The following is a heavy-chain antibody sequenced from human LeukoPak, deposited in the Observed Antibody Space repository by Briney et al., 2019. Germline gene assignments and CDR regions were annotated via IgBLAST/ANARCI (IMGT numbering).Heavy chain of an antibody. CDR2: IVGSGGST. V-gene: IGHV3-23*01. CDR1: GFTFSNYA. J-gene: IGHJ4*02. D-gene: IGHD3-9*01. CDR3: SKWGDYDVLTGYYDSDF. Sequence: GGPLRLSCAASGFTFSNYAMSWVRQAPGKGLEWVSAIVGSGGSTYYADPAKGRFSISRGNSKNTLFLQMNSLRVEDTALYYCSKWGDYDVLTGYYDSDFWGQGTLVTVSS.